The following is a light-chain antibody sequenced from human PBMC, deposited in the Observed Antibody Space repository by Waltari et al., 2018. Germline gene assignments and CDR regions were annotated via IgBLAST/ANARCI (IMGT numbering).Light chain of an antibody. V-gene: IGLV2-14*01. CDR2: EVS. CDR3: SSYTTSSAPGV. J-gene: IGLJ1*01. Sequence: QSALTQPASVSGSPGQSITIPCSGTASAVGAYDFVAWYQQHPGKAPHLIIYEVSNRPSGISNRFSASKSGNTASLTISGLQAEDEADYYCSSYTTSSAPGVFGTGTRVTVL. CDR1: ASAVGAYDF.